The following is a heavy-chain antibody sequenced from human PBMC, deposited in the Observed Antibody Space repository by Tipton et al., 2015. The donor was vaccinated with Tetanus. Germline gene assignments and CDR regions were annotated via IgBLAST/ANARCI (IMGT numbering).Heavy chain of an antibody. CDR1: GGSINSPDYS. V-gene: IGHV4-30-2*01. CDR2: IYQSGST. CDR3: ARDRGQQFVSDWFDP. J-gene: IGHJ5*02. D-gene: IGHD6-6*01. Sequence: TLSLTCTVSGGSINSPDYSWGWIRQPPGKGLEWIGNIYQSGSTSYNPSLATRVTITADKSKNQFSLNLRSVTAADTAVYYCARDRGQQFVSDWFDPWGQGTLVTVSS.